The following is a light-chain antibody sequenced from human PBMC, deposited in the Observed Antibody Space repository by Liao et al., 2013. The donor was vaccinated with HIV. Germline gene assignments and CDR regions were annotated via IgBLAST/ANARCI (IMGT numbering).Light chain of an antibody. Sequence: SYELAQPPSVSVSPGQTVSITCSGDKLGDKYVCWYQQKPGQSPFLVIYQDTKRPSGIPERFSGSNSGNTATLTISGTQAMDEADYYCQAWDSSTGVFGGGTKLTVL. CDR1: KLGDKY. CDR3: QAWDSSTGV. J-gene: IGLJ3*02. V-gene: IGLV3-1*01. CDR2: QDT.